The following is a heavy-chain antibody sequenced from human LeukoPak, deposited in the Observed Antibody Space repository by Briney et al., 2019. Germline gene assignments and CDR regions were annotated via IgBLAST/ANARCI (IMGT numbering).Heavy chain of an antibody. D-gene: IGHD3-10*01. CDR3: AKGGAMVRGVVDY. Sequence: GGSLRLSRAASGFTFSSYGMHWVRQAPGKGLEWVAVISYDGSNKYYADSVKGRFTISRDNSKNTLYLQMNSLRAEDTAVYYCAKGGAMVRGVVDYWGQGTLVTVSS. V-gene: IGHV3-30*18. J-gene: IGHJ4*02. CDR2: ISYDGSNK. CDR1: GFTFSSYG.